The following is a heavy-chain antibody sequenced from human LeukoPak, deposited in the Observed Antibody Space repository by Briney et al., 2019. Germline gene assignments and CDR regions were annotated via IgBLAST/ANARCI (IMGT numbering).Heavy chain of an antibody. D-gene: IGHD3-16*02. J-gene: IGHJ4*02. CDR3: AKERAGYTDPYYFDY. V-gene: IGHV3-23*01. CDR1: GFTFSTFA. CDR2: ISGSGAKT. Sequence: GGSLSLSCAASGFTFSTFAMRRARQAPGKGRVWVSTISGSGAKTYYADSVRGRFTISRDNSKNTLYLHMNSLRAEDTAVYYCAKERAGYTDPYYFDYWGQGTLVTVSS.